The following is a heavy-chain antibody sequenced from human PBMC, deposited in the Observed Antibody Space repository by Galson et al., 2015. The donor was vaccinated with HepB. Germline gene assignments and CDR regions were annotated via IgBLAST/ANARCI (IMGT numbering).Heavy chain of an antibody. CDR2: IIPILGIA. V-gene: IGHV1-69*02. CDR3: TYSSGWNHYFGY. Sequence: SVKVSCKASGGTFSSYTISWVRQAPGQGLEWMGRIIPILGIANYAQKFQGRVTITADKSTSTAYMELSSLRSEDTAVYYCTYSSGWNHYFGYWGQGTLVTVSS. D-gene: IGHD6-19*01. J-gene: IGHJ4*02. CDR1: GGTFSSYT.